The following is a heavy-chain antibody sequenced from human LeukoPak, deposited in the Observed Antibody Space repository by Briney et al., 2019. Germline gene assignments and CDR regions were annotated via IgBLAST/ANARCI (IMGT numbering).Heavy chain of an antibody. CDR2: IIPILGIA. Sequence: SVKVSCKASGGTFSSYAISWVRQAPGQGLEWMGRIIPILGIANYAQKFQGRVTITADKSTSTAYMELSSLRAEDTAVYYCARDLDGSWLGELAYWGQGTLVTVSS. CDR3: ARDLDGSWLGELAY. D-gene: IGHD3-10*01. V-gene: IGHV1-69*04. CDR1: GGTFSSYA. J-gene: IGHJ4*02.